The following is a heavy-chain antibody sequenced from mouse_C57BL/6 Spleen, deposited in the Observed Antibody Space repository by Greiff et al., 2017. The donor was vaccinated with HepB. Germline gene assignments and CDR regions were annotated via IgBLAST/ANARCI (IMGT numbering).Heavy chain of an antibody. CDR2: IRSKSNNYAT. V-gene: IGHV10-1*01. J-gene: IGHJ2*01. CDR3: VREHYGSSYEYFDY. CDR1: GFSFNTYA. D-gene: IGHD1-1*01. Sequence: EVQVVESGGGLVQPKGSLKLSCAASGFSFNTYAMNWVRQAPGKGLEWVARIRSKSNNYATYYADSVKDRFTISRDDSESMLYLQMNNLKTEDTAMYYCVREHYGSSYEYFDYWGQGTTLTVSS.